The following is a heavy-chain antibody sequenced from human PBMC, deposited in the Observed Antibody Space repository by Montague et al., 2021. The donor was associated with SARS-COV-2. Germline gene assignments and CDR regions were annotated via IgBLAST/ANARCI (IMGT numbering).Heavy chain of an antibody. D-gene: IGHD5-24*01. V-gene: IGHV4-61*01. CDR2: IYYGGTT. CDR3: AREDRWNWFDP. Sequence: SETLSLTCTVSGGSVSSGSYYWSWIRQPPGKGLEWIGYIYYGGTTNYNPSLKSRVTFSVDTSKNQFSLKLISVTAADTAVYFCAREDRWNWFDPWGQGVLVTVSS. J-gene: IGHJ5*02. CDR1: GGSVSSGSYY.